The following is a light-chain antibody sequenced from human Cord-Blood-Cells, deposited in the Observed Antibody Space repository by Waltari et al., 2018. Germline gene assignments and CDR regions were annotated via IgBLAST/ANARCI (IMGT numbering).Light chain of an antibody. CDR1: SSDVGGYNY. CDR3: SSYTSSSTPYV. J-gene: IGLJ1*01. Sequence: QSALTQPASVSGSPGQSITISCTGTSSDVGGYNYVSWYQQHPGKAPKLMLYDVSKRPSVVSNRFSGSTSGNTASLTISGLQAEDEADYYCSSYTSSSTPYVFGTGTKVTVL. CDR2: DVS. V-gene: IGLV2-14*01.